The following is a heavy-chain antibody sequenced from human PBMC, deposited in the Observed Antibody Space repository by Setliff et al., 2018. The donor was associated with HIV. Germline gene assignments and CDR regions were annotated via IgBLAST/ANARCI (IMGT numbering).Heavy chain of an antibody. CDR1: GDSIISYY. V-gene: IGHV4-4*08. CDR3: AREHDYSNYRRLDS. J-gene: IGHJ4*02. Sequence: PSETLSLTCTVSGDSIISYYWTWIRQPPGKGLEWIGYIHHSGSSDYTPSLRSRVTMSVDTSKNQFSLKLSSVTAADTAVYYCAREHDYSNYRRLDSWGQGILVTSPQ. CDR2: IHHSGSS. D-gene: IGHD4-4*01.